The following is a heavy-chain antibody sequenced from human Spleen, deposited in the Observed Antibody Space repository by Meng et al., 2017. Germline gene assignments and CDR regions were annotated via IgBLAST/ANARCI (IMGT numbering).Heavy chain of an antibody. J-gene: IGHJ6*02. CDR3: TRDRSGSYMQFAMGV. D-gene: IGHD3-10*01. CDR2: IHTSGST. Sequence: SETLSLTCTVSGGSISSGSHYWSWIRQPAGKGLEWIGRIHTSGSTNYNPSLKSRVSTSVDTSKNQFSLKLNSVTAADAAVYYCTRDRSGSYMQFAMGVWGQGTTVTVSS. CDR1: GGSISSGSHY. V-gene: IGHV4-61*02.